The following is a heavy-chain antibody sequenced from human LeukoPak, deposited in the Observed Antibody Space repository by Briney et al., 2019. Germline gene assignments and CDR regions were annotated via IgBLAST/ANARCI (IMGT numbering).Heavy chain of an antibody. CDR2: IYYSGST. V-gene: IGHV4-31*11. D-gene: IGHD1-26*01. Sequence: SETLSLTCAVYGGSFSGYYWSWIRQHPGKGLEWIGYIYYSGSTYYNPSLKSRVTISVDTSKNQFSLKLSSVTAADTAVYYCASSVGATTAGFDYWGQGTLVTVSS. J-gene: IGHJ4*02. CDR3: ASSVGATTAGFDY. CDR1: GGSFSGYY.